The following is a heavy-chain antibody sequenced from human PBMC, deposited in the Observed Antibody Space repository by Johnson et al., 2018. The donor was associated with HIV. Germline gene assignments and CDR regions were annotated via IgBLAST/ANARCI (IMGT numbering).Heavy chain of an antibody. V-gene: IGHV3-30*14. D-gene: IGHD6-13*01. Sequence: QVQLVESGGGVVQPGRSLRLSCAASGFTFSSYAMHWVRQAPGKGLGWLAVISYAGSNNYYADSVKGRFTIPRDRSKNTLYLQMNSLRDEDTAVYYCAKNFGKILAAGGLEVGDAFDIWGQGTMVTVSS. CDR3: AKNFGKILAAGGLEVGDAFDI. CDR1: GFTFSSYA. J-gene: IGHJ3*02. CDR2: ISYAGSNN.